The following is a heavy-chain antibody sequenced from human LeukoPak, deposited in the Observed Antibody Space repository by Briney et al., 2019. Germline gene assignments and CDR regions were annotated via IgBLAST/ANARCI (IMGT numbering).Heavy chain of an antibody. J-gene: IGHJ6*03. D-gene: IGHD3-16*01. CDR1: GGSFSGYY. CDR2: INHSGST. Sequence: SETLSLTCAVYGGSFSGYYWSWIRQPPGKGLEWIGEINHSGSTNYNPSLKSRVTISVDTSKNQFSLKLSSVTAADTAVYYCARDSMITFGGTHYMDVWGKGTAVTVSS. V-gene: IGHV4-34*01. CDR3: ARDSMITFGGTHYMDV.